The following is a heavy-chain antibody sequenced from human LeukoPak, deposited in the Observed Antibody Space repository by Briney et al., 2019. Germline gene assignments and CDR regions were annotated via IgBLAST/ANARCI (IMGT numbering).Heavy chain of an antibody. CDR1: GYTFTSYA. D-gene: IGHD4-11*01. Sequence: ASVKVSCKASGYTFTSYAMHWVRQAPGQKLEWMGWINAGNGNTKYSQKFQGRVTITRDTSASTAYMELSSLRSEDTAVYYCARIPLTTVTSRRDYYYGMDVWGQGTTVTVSS. CDR2: INAGNGNT. J-gene: IGHJ6*02. CDR3: ARIPLTTVTSRRDYYYGMDV. V-gene: IGHV1-3*01.